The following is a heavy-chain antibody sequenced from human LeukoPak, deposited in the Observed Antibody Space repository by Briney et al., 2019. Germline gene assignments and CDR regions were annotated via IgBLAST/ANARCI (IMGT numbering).Heavy chain of an antibody. CDR3: AEASVGGSLDI. V-gene: IGHV3-9*03. CDR1: GFTFDDYA. CDR2: ISWNSGSI. Sequence: GGSLRLSCAASGFTFDDYAMHWVRQAPGKGLEWVSGISWNSGSIGYADSVKGRFTISRDNAKNSLYLQMNSLRAEDMALYYCAEASVGGSLDIWSQGTMVTVSS. D-gene: IGHD1-26*01. J-gene: IGHJ3*02.